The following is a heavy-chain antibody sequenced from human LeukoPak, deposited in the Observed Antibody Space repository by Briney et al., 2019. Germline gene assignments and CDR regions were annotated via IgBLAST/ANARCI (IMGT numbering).Heavy chain of an antibody. CDR1: GFTFSSYG. J-gene: IGHJ4*02. D-gene: IGHD3-16*01. CDR3: AKVTFPTGTFGGVALGY. Sequence: GGSLRLSCAASGFTFSSYGMSWVRQAPGKGLEWVSAISGSGGSTYYADSVKGRFTISRDNSKNTLYLQMNSLRAEDTAVYYCAKVTFPTGTFGGVALGYWGQGTLVTVSS. V-gene: IGHV3-23*01. CDR2: ISGSGGST.